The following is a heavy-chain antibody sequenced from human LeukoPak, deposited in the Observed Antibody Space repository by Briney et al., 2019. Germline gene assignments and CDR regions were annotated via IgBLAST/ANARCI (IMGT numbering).Heavy chain of an antibody. V-gene: IGHV1-24*01. Sequence: GASVKVSCKVSGYTLTELSMHWVRQAPGKGLEWMGGFDPEDGETIYAQKFQGRVTMTEDTSTDTAYMELSSLRSEDTAVYYCARGLTPYGPRYYYYYGMDVWGQGTTVTVSS. CDR3: ARGLTPYGPRYYYYYGMDV. CDR2: FDPEDGET. D-gene: IGHD3-10*01. J-gene: IGHJ6*02. CDR1: GYTLTELS.